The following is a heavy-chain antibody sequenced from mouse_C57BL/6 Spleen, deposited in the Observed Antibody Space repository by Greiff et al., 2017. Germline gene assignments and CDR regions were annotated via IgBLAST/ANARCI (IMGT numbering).Heavy chain of an antibody. D-gene: IGHD2-12*01. V-gene: IGHV5-4*03. CDR2: ISDGGSYT. CDR1: GFTFSSYA. CDR3: ADDRDWFAY. J-gene: IGHJ3*01. Sequence: DVMLVESGGGLVKPGGSLKLSCAASGFTFSSYAMSWVRQTPEKRLEWVATISDGGSYTYYPDNVKGRFTISRDNAKNNLYLQMSHLKSEDTAMYYCADDRDWFAYWGQGTLVTVSA.